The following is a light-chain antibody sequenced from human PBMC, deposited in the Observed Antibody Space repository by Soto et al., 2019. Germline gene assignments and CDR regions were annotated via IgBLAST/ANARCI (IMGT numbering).Light chain of an antibody. V-gene: IGLV4-60*03. J-gene: IGLJ7*01. CDR2: LEGSGSY. Sequence: QAVVTQSSSASASLGSSVKLTCTLSSGHSSYIIAWHQQQPGKAPRYLMKLEGSGSYNKGSGVPDRFSGSSSGADRYLTISTLQSEDEADYYCETWDSNTFAVFGGGTQLTVL. CDR3: ETWDSNTFAV. CDR1: SGHSSYI.